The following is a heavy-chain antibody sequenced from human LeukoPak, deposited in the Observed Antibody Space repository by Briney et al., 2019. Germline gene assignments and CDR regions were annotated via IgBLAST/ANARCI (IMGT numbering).Heavy chain of an antibody. CDR1: GFTFSNYG. CDR2: IWFDGTNK. CDR3: ARDRGVAAHLDY. J-gene: IGHJ4*02. Sequence: GRSLRLSCAASGFTFSNYGMHWVRQAPGKGLEWVAVIWFDGTNKYYADSVRGRFIISRDNSKNTLYLQMSSLRAEDTAVYYCARDRGVAAHLDYWGQGTLVTVSS. D-gene: IGHD5-12*01. V-gene: IGHV3-33*01.